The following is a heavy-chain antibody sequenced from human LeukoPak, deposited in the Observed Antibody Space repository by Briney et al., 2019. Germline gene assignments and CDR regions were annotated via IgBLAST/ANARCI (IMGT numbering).Heavy chain of an antibody. V-gene: IGHV4-61*08. J-gene: IGHJ4*02. D-gene: IGHD5-18*01. Sequence: SETLSLTCTVSGGSISSGGYYWSWIRQHPGKGLEWIGYIYYSGSTNYNPSLKSRVTMSVDTSKNQFSLKLSSVTAADTAVYYCARDGGRGYSYGTDYWGQGTLVTVSS. CDR1: GGSISSGGYY. CDR3: ARDGGRGYSYGTDY. CDR2: IYYSGST.